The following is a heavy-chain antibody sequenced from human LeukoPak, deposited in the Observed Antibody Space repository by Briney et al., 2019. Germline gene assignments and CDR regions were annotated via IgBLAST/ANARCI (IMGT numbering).Heavy chain of an antibody. CDR2: IKKDGSEK. D-gene: IGHD4-23*01. V-gene: IGHV3-7*04. J-gene: IGHJ4*02. CDR1: GFTFSRYW. Sequence: GGSLRLSCAASGFTFSRYWMSWVRQAPGKGPEWVANIKKDGSEKYYVDSVKGRFTISRDNAKNSLYLQINSLRAEDTALYYCSRGDYGGNKYYFDSWGQGTLVIVSS. CDR3: SRGDYGGNKYYFDS.